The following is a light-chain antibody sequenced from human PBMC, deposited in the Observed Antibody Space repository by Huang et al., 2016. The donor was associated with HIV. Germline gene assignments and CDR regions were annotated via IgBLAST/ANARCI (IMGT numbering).Light chain of an antibody. CDR2: YAS. Sequence: EIILTQSPATLSLSPGERATLSCRASQSVSSYLAWCQQKPGQAPRLLIYYASTRATGIPARFSGSESGTDFSLTISSLEPEDFAVYYCQQRSNRPPLTFGGGTKVEIK. J-gene: IGKJ4*01. CDR3: QQRSNRPPLT. CDR1: QSVSSY. V-gene: IGKV3-11*01.